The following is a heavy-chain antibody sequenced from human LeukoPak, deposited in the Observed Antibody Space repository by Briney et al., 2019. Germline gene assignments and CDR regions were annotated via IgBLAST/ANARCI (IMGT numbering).Heavy chain of an antibody. Sequence: PSETLSLTCTVSGGSISSSSYYWGWIRQPPGKGLEWIGSIYYSGSTYYNPSLKSRVTISVDTSKNQFSLKLSSVTAADTAVYYCARGTYYDFWSGYYYFDYWGQGTLVTVSS. CDR3: ARGTYYDFWSGYYYFDY. D-gene: IGHD3-3*01. CDR2: IYYSGST. CDR1: GGSISSSSYY. V-gene: IGHV4-39*07. J-gene: IGHJ4*02.